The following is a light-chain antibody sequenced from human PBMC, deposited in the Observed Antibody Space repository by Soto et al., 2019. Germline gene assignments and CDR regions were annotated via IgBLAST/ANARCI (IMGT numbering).Light chain of an antibody. CDR2: DVS. V-gene: IGLV2-11*01. J-gene: IGLJ1*01. CDR3: CSYADNYSYV. Sequence: VLTQPRAVSGSPGQSVTISCTGTSSDVGAYNYVSWYQQHPGKAPKLMTYDVSKRPSGLPDRFSGSKSGNTASLTISGLQAEDEADYYCCSYADNYSYVFGTGTKVTVL. CDR1: SSDVGAYNY.